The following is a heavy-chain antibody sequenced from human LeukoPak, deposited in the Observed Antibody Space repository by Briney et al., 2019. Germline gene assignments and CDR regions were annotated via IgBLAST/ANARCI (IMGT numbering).Heavy chain of an antibody. V-gene: IGHV3-21*01. D-gene: IGHD1-26*01. CDR2: ISSSSSYI. CDR1: GFTFSSYS. J-gene: IGHJ3*01. Sequence: GGSLRLSCAASGFTFSSYSMNWVRQAPGKGLEWVSSISSSSSYIYYADSVRGRFIISRDNAKNSLFLQMNSLRAEDTAVYYCARAIGARWELLGAFDFWGQGTMVTVSS. CDR3: ARAIGARWELLGAFDF.